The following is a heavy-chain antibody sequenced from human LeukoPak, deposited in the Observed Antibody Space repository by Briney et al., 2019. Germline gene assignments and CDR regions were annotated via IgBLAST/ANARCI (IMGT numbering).Heavy chain of an antibody. D-gene: IGHD6-13*01. V-gene: IGHV3-53*01. CDR2: IYSGGST. CDR3: ARDRLGIAASLGAFDI. CDR1: GFTFSTYA. Sequence: PGGSLRLSCAASGFTFSTYAMIWVRQAPGKGLEWVSVIYSGGSTYYADSVKGRFTISRDNSKNTLYLQMNSLRAEDTAVYYCARDRLGIAASLGAFDIWGQGTMVTVSS. J-gene: IGHJ3*02.